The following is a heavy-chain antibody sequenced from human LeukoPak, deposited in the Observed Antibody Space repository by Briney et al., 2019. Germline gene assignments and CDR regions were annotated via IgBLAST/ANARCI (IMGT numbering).Heavy chain of an antibody. J-gene: IGHJ4*02. V-gene: IGHV3-30*02. D-gene: IGHD3-22*01. CDR3: AKDYFHSSGFYTGGTFDS. Sequence: GGSLRLSCAASGFTFNNYGIHWVRQAPGKGLEWVAFIRADGDSEFYAASVKGRFTISRDNSKDTLYLDINSLRAEDTAVYYCAKDYFHSSGFYTGGTFDSWGRGTLVTVSS. CDR1: GFTFNNYG. CDR2: IRADGDSE.